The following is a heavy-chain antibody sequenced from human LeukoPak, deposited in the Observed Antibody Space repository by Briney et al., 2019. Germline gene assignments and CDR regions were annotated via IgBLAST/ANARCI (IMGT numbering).Heavy chain of an antibody. J-gene: IGHJ6*02. V-gene: IGHV3-23*01. CDR1: GLTFSSYA. CDR2: ISGSGGST. D-gene: IGHD2-2*01. Sequence: GGSLRLSCAASGLTFSSYAMSWVRQAPGKGLEWVSAISGSGGSTYYADSVKGRFTISRDNSKNTLYLQMNSLRAEDTAVYYCAASIVVVPAAKIYYYGMDVWGQGTTVTVSS. CDR3: AASIVVVPAAKIYYYGMDV.